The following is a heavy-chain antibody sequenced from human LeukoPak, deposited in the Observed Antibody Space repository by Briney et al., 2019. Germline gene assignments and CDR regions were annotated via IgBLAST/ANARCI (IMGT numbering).Heavy chain of an antibody. CDR2: ISGSGGST. V-gene: IGHV3-23*01. Sequence: GGSLRLSCAASGFTFSSYAMSWVRQAPGEGLEWVSAISGSGGSTYYADSVKGRFTISRDNSKNTLYLQMNSLRAEDTAVYYCAKDASITMIVVVITDYFDYWGQGTLVTVSS. D-gene: IGHD3-22*01. J-gene: IGHJ4*02. CDR3: AKDASITMIVVVITDYFDY. CDR1: GFTFSSYA.